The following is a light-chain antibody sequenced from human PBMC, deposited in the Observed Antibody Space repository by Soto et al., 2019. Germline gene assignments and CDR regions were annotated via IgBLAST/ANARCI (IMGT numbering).Light chain of an antibody. CDR2: GAS. Sequence: IVLTQSPGTLSLSPGERATLSCRATQRLSSSYLAWYQQKPGQAPRLLIYGASSRAAGIPDRFTGSGSGTEFAPTISRLEPEDFVVYFWQQHRTFSQGTKVEVK. J-gene: IGKJ1*01. V-gene: IGKV3-20*01. CDR1: QRLSSSY. CDR3: QQHRT.